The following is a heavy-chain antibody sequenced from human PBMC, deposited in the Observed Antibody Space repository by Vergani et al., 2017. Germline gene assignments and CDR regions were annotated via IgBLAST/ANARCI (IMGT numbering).Heavy chain of an antibody. Sequence: EVQLVESGGGLVKPWGSLRLSCAASGFTFSNAWMSWVRQAPGKGLEWVGRIKSKTDGGTTDYAAPVKGRFTISRDDSKNTLYLQMNSLKTEDTAVYYCTTTVGPSGSYGVIDYWGQGTLVTVSS. J-gene: IGHJ4*02. CDR3: TTTVGPSGSYGVIDY. V-gene: IGHV3-15*01. CDR1: GFTFSNAW. D-gene: IGHD1-26*01. CDR2: IKSKTDGGTT.